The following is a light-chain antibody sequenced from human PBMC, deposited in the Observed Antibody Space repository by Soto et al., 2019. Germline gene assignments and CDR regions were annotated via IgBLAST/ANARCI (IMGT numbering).Light chain of an antibody. J-gene: IGKJ2*01. V-gene: IGKV3-20*01. CDR2: GAS. Sequence: EVVLTQSPGTLSLSQGERATLSCRASQSVSNNYLAWYQQKPGQAPRLLIYGASSRATGIPDRFSGSGSGTDFTLTISRLEPEDFAVYYCQQYGSSPKTFGQRTMVDI. CDR3: QQYGSSPKT. CDR1: QSVSNNY.